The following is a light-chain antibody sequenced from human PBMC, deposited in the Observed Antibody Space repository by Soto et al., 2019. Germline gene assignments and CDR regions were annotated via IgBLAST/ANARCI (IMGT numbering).Light chain of an antibody. CDR1: MSEVGGYNY. J-gene: IGLJ1*01. Sequence: QGSLTQPASVSASRGQSVTLSCTGTMSEVGGYNYVSWYQQHPGKVPKLIIYGVTNRPSGVSNRFSGSKSGNTASLTISGLQADDEADYYCPSYTTSPLSYVFGTGTKVTVL. CDR3: PSYTTSPLSYV. CDR2: GVT. V-gene: IGLV2-14*01.